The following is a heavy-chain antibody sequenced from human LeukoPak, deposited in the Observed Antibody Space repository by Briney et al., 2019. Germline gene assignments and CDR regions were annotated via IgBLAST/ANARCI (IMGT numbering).Heavy chain of an antibody. J-gene: IGHJ5*02. CDR1: GYTFTGYY. CDR3: ARDTFPGSCTSTTCRNNWFDP. CDR2: IHPNSGGT. V-gene: IGHV1-2*02. D-gene: IGHD2-2*01. Sequence: GASVKVSCKASGYTFTGYYMHWVRQAPGQGLEWMGWIHPNSGGTNYAQKFQGRVTVTRDTSISTAYMELSRLRSDDTAVYYCARDTFPGSCTSTTCRNNWFDPWGQGTLVTVSS.